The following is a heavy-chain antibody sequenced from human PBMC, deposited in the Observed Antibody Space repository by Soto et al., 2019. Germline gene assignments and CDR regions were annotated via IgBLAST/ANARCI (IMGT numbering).Heavy chain of an antibody. V-gene: IGHV4-30-4*01. J-gene: IGHJ4*02. CDR2: IDSSGST. CDR3: ASRYLY. Sequence: SETLSLTCTVSGDPISNGDYYWSWIRQPPGRGLEWIGYIDSSGSTYYNPSLKSRLTMSVDMSKNQFSLRLTSVTAADTAVYYCASRYLYWGQGLLVTVSS. CDR1: GDPISNGDYY. D-gene: IGHD3-16*02.